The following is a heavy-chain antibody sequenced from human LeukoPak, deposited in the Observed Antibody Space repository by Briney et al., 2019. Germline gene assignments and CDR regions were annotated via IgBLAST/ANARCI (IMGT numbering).Heavy chain of an antibody. CDR3: ARAQDYCSGGSCYGYFQH. D-gene: IGHD2-15*01. J-gene: IGHJ1*01. CDR2: LYNGGSP. Sequence: PGRSLRLSCAASGFTVSSNYMTWVRQAPGKGLEWVSTLYNGGSPHYADSVTGRFTISSDKSKNTLFLQMNSLRAEDTAVYYCARAQDYCSGGSCYGYFQHWGQGSLVTVSS. V-gene: IGHV3-53*01. CDR1: GFTVSSNY.